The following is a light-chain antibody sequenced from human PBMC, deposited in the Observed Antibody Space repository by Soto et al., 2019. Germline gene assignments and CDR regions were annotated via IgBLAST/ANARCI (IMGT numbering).Light chain of an antibody. J-gene: IGKJ1*01. CDR3: QQYHSYPAS. Sequence: DIQMTQSPSSLSASVGDRVTITCRANQGISSFLAWFQQKPGKAPKSLIYDASNLQNGVSSRFSGSGSDTHFTLTISSLQPEDFATYYCQQYHSYPASFGQGTRVEIK. CDR1: QGISSF. V-gene: IGKV1-16*01. CDR2: DAS.